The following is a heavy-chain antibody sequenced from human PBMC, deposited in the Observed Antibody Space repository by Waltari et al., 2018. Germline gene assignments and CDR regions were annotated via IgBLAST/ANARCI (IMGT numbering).Heavy chain of an antibody. Sequence: QVQLQESDPGLVQPSETLSLTCTVAGYSISNGYYWGWIRLPQGRGLEWIATISYNGNTYYNPSLKSRVTITADTSKNQFSLKLTSVTAADTAIYYCARGYNTGWYNSWGHGTLVTVSS. CDR1: GYSISNGYY. CDR3: ARGYNTGWYNS. CDR2: ISYNGNT. D-gene: IGHD2-8*02. V-gene: IGHV4-38-2*02. J-gene: IGHJ5*01.